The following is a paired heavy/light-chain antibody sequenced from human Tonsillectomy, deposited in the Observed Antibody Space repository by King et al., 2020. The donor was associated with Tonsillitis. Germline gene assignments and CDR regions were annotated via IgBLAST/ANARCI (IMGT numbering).Light chain of an antibody. CDR1: QSVSSS. CDR3: QQRSNWPPA. CDR2: DAS. J-gene: IGKJ3*01. V-gene: IGKV3-11*01. Sequence: EIVLTQSPATLSLSPGERATLSCRASQSVSSSLAWYQQKPGQAPRLLIYDASNRATGIPARFSGSGSGTDFTLTISSLEAEDFAVYYCQQRSNWPPAFGPGTKVDIK.
Heavy chain of an antibody. J-gene: IGHJ6*02. CDR1: GFTLRNAW. D-gene: IGHD1-1*01. CDR3: EAQVQLERRGYPYYNGLDV. CDR2: IKSKTDGGTT. Sequence: EVQLVEFGGGLVKPGGSLRLSCAASGFTLRNAWMGWVRQAPGKGPEWVGRIKSKTDGGTTDYAGPVKGRFTISREDSTNTLYLQMNSLRAEDTAVYYCEAQVQLERRGYPYYNGLDVWGQGTTVTVSS. V-gene: IGHV3-15*01.